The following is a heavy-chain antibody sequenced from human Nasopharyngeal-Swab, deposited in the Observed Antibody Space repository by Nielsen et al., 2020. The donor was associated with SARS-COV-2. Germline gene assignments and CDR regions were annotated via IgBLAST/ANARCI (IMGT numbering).Heavy chain of an antibody. CDR2: ISSSGSTI. J-gene: IGHJ5*02. D-gene: IGHD4-23*01. Sequence: GESLKISCAASGFTFSDYYMSWIRQAPGKGLEWVSYISSSGSTIYYADSVKGRFTISRDNAKNSLYLQMNSLRAEDTAVYYCARGPQVPPGNGWYWFDPWGQGTLVTVSS. V-gene: IGHV3-11*04. CDR3: ARGPQVPPGNGWYWFDP. CDR1: GFTFSDYY.